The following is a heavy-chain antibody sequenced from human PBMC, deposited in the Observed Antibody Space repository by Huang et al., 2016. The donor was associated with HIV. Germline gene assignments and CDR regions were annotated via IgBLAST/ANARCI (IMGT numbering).Heavy chain of an antibody. J-gene: IGHJ6*02. Sequence: EVQLVQSGAEVKKPGESLKISCKGSGYRFRSNWIGWVRQMPGEGLEWMGIIYPCDSDTRYSPSFQGQVTISADKSIKTAYLQWSSLKASDTAMYYCARLIGSPSFYYGLDVWGQGTTVTVSS. CDR1: GYRFRSNW. CDR3: ARLIGSPSFYYGLDV. CDR2: IYPCDSDT. V-gene: IGHV5-51*01. D-gene: IGHD3-10*01.